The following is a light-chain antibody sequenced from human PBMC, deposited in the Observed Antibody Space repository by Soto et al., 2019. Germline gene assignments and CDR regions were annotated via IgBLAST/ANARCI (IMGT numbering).Light chain of an antibody. CDR3: QQRTNWTIT. CDR1: QSIRSY. CDR2: DAS. V-gene: IGKV3-11*01. Sequence: ETVLTQSPATLSLSPGERATLSCRASQSIRSYLAWYQQKPGQAPRILIYDASNRETGIPARFSGSGSGTEFTLTISSLEPEDFAVYYCQQRTNWTITFGQGTRLEIK. J-gene: IGKJ5*01.